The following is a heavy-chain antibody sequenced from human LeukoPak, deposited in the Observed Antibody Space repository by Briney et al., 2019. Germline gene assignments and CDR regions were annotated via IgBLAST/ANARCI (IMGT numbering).Heavy chain of an antibody. Sequence: GSLRLSCAASGLRFSDYYVSWIRQPPGKGPEWIGEINHSGSTNYNPSLKSRVTISVDTSKNQFSLKLSSVTAADTAVYYCAREAPGIFVHPEGEFDYWGQGTLVTVSS. CDR1: GLRFSDYY. CDR3: AREAPGIFVHPEGEFDY. J-gene: IGHJ4*02. D-gene: IGHD2-21*01. CDR2: INHSGST. V-gene: IGHV4-34*01.